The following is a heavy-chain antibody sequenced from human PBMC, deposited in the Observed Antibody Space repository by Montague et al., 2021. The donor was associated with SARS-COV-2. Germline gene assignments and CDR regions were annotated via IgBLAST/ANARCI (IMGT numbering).Heavy chain of an antibody. Sequence: SETLSLTCTASGGSISSYYWSWIRQPPGKGLEWIGYIYYSGSTDYNPSLKSRVTISVDTSKNRFSLKLNSVTAADTAVYYCARRGRKLLPVATTIGGFDIWGQGTMVTVSS. CDR2: IYYSGST. J-gene: IGHJ3*02. CDR1: GGSISSYY. V-gene: IGHV4-59*08. D-gene: IGHD5-12*01. CDR3: ARRGRKLLPVATTIGGFDI.